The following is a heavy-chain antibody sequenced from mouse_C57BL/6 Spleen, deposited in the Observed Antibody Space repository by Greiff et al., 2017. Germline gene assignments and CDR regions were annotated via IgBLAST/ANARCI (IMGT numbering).Heavy chain of an antibody. D-gene: IGHD1-1*01. V-gene: IGHV1-52*01. CDR1: GYTFTSYW. J-gene: IGHJ4*01. CDR3: ARVTTVVAYYYAMGY. Sequence: QVQLQQPGAELVRPGSSVKLSCKASGYTFTSYWMHWVKQRPIQGLEWIGNIDPSDSETHYNQKFKDKATLTVDKSSSTAYMQLSSLTSEDSAVYYCARVTTVVAYYYAMGYWGQGTSVTVSS. CDR2: IDPSDSET.